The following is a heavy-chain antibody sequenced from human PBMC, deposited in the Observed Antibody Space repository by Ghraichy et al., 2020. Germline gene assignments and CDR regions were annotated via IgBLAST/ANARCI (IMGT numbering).Heavy chain of an antibody. Sequence: SQTLSLTCAISGDSVSSNSAAWNWIRQSPSRGLEWLGRTYYRSKWYNDYAVSVKSRITINPDTSKNQFSLQLNSVTPEDTAVYYCARAGGSGYSSGWYGLGGDAFDIWGQGTMVTVSS. J-gene: IGHJ3*02. CDR2: TYYRSKWYN. CDR1: GDSVSSNSAA. CDR3: ARAGGSGYSSGWYGLGGDAFDI. D-gene: IGHD6-19*01. V-gene: IGHV6-1*01.